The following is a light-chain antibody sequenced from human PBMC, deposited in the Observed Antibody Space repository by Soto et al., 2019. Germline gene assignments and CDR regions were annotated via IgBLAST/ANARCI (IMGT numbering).Light chain of an antibody. CDR3: SSYTSSSTPCV. CDR1: SSDVGGYNY. J-gene: IGLJ1*01. Sequence: QSALTQPASVSGSPGQSITISCTGTSSDVGGYNYVSWYQHHPGKAPKLMIYEVSNRPSGVSNRFSGSKSGNSASLTISGLQAEDEADYYCSSYTSSSTPCVFGPATKVTVL. CDR2: EVS. V-gene: IGLV2-14*01.